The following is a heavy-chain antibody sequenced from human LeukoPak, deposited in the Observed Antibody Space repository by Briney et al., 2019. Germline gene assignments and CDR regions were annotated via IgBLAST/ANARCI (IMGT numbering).Heavy chain of an antibody. V-gene: IGHV4-34*01. CDR1: GGSFSGYY. Sequence: PSETLSLTCAVYGGSFSGYYWSWIRQPPGKGLEWIGEINHSGSTNYNPSLKSRVTISVDTSKNQFSLKLSSVTAADTAVYYCARGSRGYYDFWAYYFDYWGQGTLVTVSS. J-gene: IGHJ4*02. D-gene: IGHD3-3*01. CDR2: INHSGST. CDR3: ARGSRGYYDFWAYYFDY.